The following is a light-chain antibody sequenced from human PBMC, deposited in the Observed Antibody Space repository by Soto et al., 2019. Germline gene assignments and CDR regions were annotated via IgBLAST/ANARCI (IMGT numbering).Light chain of an antibody. J-gene: IGLJ1*01. CDR1: TSDIGAYNY. CDR3: SSFAGTNSFV. CDR2: EVT. V-gene: IGLV2-8*01. Sequence: LTQPPSASGSPGQSVTISCTGTTSDIGAYNYVSWYQQCPGKAPKLIIYEVTRRPSGVPDRIFGSKSYTTASLTVSGLQAEDEADYYCSSFAGTNSFVFGTGTKVTVL.